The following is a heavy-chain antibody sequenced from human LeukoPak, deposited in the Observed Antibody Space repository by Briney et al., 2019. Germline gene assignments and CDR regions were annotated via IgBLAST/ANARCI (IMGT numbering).Heavy chain of an antibody. CDR1: DASIRGTFY. CDR3: GRVLNTPKLLDS. V-gene: IGHV4-38-2*01. J-gene: IGHJ4*02. Sequence: SGTLSLTCALSDASIRGTFYWAWFRQPPGKALEWIGTVFHLQTVRTFSNPSLGSRISMSLDTSLNEFYLNLTSVTAADTALYFCGRVLNTPKLLDSWGRGTLVTVSS. D-gene: IGHD2-15*01. CDR2: VFHLQTVRT.